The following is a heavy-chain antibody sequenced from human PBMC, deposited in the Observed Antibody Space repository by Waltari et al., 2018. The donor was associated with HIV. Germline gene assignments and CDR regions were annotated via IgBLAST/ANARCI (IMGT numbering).Heavy chain of an antibody. J-gene: IGHJ4*02. Sequence: QVQLVQSGAAVKKPGSSVKVSCPAPGGTFSSYPISWGRQAPRHGLEWMGSIIPSLGIANYEQKFQGRVTITADKSTSTAYMERSSLRSEDTAVYYCASGVAGNDYWGQGTLVTVSS. CDR1: GGTFSSYP. CDR2: IIPSLGIA. V-gene: IGHV1-69*02. D-gene: IGHD6-19*01. CDR3: ASGVAGNDY.